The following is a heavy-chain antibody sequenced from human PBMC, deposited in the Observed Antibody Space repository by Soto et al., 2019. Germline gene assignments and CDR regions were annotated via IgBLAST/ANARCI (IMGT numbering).Heavy chain of an antibody. D-gene: IGHD6-19*01. CDR1: GYTFTSHD. V-gene: IGHV1-8*01. J-gene: IGHJ4*02. CDR3: ARRADTNGWNGFGADKYYFDF. CDR2: MNPNTGNS. Sequence: QVQLVQSGAEVRKPGASVKVSCEASGYTFTSHDIYWVRQATGQGLEWMGWMNPNTGNSAYAQKFQGRVTVTSDTSINTVHMELSSLRSEDTAVYYCARRADTNGWNGFGADKYYFDFWGQGTLVTVSS.